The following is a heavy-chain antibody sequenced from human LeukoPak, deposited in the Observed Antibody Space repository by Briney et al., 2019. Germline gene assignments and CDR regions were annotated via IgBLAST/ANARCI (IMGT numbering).Heavy chain of an antibody. CDR1: GFTFSSSS. CDR2: ISRDGYYI. J-gene: IGHJ2*01. Sequence: GGSLRLSCAASGFTFSSSSMSWVRQAPGTGLEWVSSISRDGYYIYYTESMKGRFTISRDNAKNSLFLQMSSLRAEDTAVYYCATIAVPGTWYFDLWGRGTLVTVSS. CDR3: ATIAVPGTWYFDL. V-gene: IGHV3-21*01. D-gene: IGHD6-13*01.